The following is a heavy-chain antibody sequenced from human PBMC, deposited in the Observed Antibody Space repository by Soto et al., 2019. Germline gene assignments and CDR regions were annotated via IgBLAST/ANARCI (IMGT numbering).Heavy chain of an antibody. D-gene: IGHD3-3*01. CDR2: IYYSGST. CDR3: ARAPYDFWSGYFDY. CDR1: GGSISSGDYY. V-gene: IGHV4-30-4*01. J-gene: IGHJ4*02. Sequence: LSLTCTVSGGSISSGDYYWSWIRQPPGKGLEWIGYIYYSGSTYYNPSLKSRVTISVDTSKNQFSLKLSSVTAADTAVYYCARAPYDFWSGYFDYWGQGTLVTVYS.